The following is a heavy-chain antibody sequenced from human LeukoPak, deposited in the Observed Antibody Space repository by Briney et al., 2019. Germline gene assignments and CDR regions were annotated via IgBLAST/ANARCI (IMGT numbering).Heavy chain of an antibody. Sequence: PGGSLRLSCAASGFTFSSYEMNWVRQAPGKGLAWVSYISSSGSTIYYADSVKGRFTISRDNAKNSLYLQMNSLRAEDTAVYYCARDQIFGVVFPDYWGQGTLVTVSS. V-gene: IGHV3-48*03. D-gene: IGHD3-3*01. CDR2: ISSSGSTI. CDR3: ARDQIFGVVFPDY. CDR1: GFTFSSYE. J-gene: IGHJ4*02.